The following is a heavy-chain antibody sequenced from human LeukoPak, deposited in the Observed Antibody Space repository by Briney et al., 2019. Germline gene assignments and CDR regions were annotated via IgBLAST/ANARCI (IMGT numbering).Heavy chain of an antibody. V-gene: IGHV3-23*01. CDR2: ISGSGGST. D-gene: IGHD5-12*01. J-gene: IGHJ4*02. CDR3: ANYLYSGYAFRFDY. CDR1: GFTFSGYA. Sequence: PGGSLRLSCAASGFTFSGYAMSWVRQAPGKGLEWVSAISGSGGSTYYADSVKGRFTISRDNSKNTLYLQMNSLRAEDTAVYYCANYLYSGYAFRFDYWGQGTLVTVSS.